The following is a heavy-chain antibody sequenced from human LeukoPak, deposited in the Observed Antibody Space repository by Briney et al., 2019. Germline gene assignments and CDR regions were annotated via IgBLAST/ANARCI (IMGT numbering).Heavy chain of an antibody. J-gene: IGHJ4*02. D-gene: IGHD2-2*02. CDR2: ISYDGSNK. V-gene: IGHV3-30-3*01. Sequence: GGSLRLSCAASGFTFSSYAMHWVRQAPGKGLEWVVVISYDGSNKYYADSVKGRFTISRDNSKNTLYLQMNSLRAEDTAVYYCARNPQVVPAAIHTGPFDYWGQGTLVTVSS. CDR3: ARNPQVVPAAIHTGPFDY. CDR1: GFTFSSYA.